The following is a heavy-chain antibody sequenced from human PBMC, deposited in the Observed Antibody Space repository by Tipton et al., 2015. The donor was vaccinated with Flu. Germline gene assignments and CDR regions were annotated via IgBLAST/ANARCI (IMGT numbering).Heavy chain of an antibody. Sequence: TLSLTCTVSGYSISSGYYWGWIRQPPGKGLEWIGSIYHSGNVYYNLSLRGRAIISVDVSKNQFSLKMSSVTAADTAVYYWARDDGSTWFGEGGDWFDPWGHGTPVTVSS. V-gene: IGHV4-38-2*02. D-gene: IGHD3-10*01. CDR3: ARDDGSTWFGEGGDWFDP. CDR1: GYSISSGYY. CDR2: IYHSGNV. J-gene: IGHJ5*02.